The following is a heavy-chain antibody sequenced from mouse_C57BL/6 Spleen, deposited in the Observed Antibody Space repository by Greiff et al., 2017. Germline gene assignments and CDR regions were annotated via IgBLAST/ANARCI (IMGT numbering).Heavy chain of an antibody. CDR2: ISSGGDYI. Sequence: EVQRVESGEGLVKPGGSLKLSCAASGFTFSSYAMSWVRQTPEKRLEWVAYISSGGDYIYYADTVKGRFTISRDNARNTLYLQMSSLKSEDTAMYYCTRDDYDGDYYAMDYWGQGTSVTVSS. CDR3: TRDDYDGDYYAMDY. J-gene: IGHJ4*01. D-gene: IGHD2-4*01. CDR1: GFTFSSYA. V-gene: IGHV5-9-1*02.